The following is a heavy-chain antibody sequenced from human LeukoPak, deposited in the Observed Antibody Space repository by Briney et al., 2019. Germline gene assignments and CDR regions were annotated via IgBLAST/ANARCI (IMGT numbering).Heavy chain of an antibody. CDR1: GFTLSSNW. J-gene: IGHJ3*02. D-gene: IGHD1-26*01. V-gene: IGHV3-74*01. CDR3: ARSGRGGAFDI. Sequence: GGSLRLSCAGSGFTLSSNWMHWVRQGPGKGLVWVSRIYSDGSRTNYADSVKGRFTISGDNAKNTLYLQMNSLRADDTAVYYCARSGRGGAFDIWGQGTMVTVSS. CDR2: IYSDGSRT.